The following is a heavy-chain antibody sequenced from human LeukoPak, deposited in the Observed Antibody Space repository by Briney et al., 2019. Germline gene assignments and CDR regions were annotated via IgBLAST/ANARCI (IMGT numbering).Heavy chain of an antibody. CDR2: IYYSGST. D-gene: IGHD1-1*01. CDR1: GGSISSGGYY. J-gene: IGHJ6*03. Sequence: SETLSLTCTVSGGSISSGGYYWSWIRQPPGKGLEWIGYIYYSGSTYYNPSLKSRVTISVDTSKNQFSLKLSSVTAADTAVYYCARDLWVHYYYYMDVWGKGTTVTVSS. V-gene: IGHV4-30-4*08. CDR3: ARDLWVHYYYYMDV.